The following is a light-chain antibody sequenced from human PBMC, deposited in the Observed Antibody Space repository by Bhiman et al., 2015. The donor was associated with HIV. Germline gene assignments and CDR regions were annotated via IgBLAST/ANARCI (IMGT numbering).Light chain of an antibody. J-gene: IGLJ1*01. Sequence: QSALTQPASVSGSPGQSITISCTGTSSDVGGYNYVSWYQQHPGKAPKLMIYDVSKRPSGVSNRFSGSESGNTASLTISGLQAEDEADYYCSSYTSSSTPLYVFGTGTKVTVL. CDR1: SSDVGGYNY. V-gene: IGLV2-14*01. CDR2: DVS. CDR3: SSYTSSSTPLYV.